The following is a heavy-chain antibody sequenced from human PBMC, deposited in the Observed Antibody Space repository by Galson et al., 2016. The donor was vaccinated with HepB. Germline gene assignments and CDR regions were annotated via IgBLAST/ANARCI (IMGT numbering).Heavy chain of an antibody. V-gene: IGHV4-39*01. D-gene: IGHD3-16*01. CDR3: VKQTYYDYVWGSYNSFDY. CDR1: DGSVTTNHYY. J-gene: IGHJ4*02. Sequence: SETLSLTCTVSDGSVTTNHYYWGWIRQPPGKGLEWIGSIFYTGTTYSNPSLKSRVIISLDISKNQFSVSLSSVTAADTAIYYCVKQTYYDYVWGSYNSFDYWGQGTPVTVSS. CDR2: IFYTGTT.